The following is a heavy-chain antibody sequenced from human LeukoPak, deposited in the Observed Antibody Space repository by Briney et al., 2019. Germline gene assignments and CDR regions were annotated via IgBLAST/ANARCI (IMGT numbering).Heavy chain of an antibody. CDR2: INPNSGGT. CDR1: GYTFTGYY. V-gene: IGHV1-2*02. J-gene: IGHJ5*02. Sequence: ASVKVSCKASGYTFTGYYMHWVRQAPGQGLEWMGWINPNSGGTNYAQKFQGRVTMTRDTSISTAYMELSRLRSDDTAVYYCARGVVPAARNHRLGWFDPWGQGTLVTVSS. D-gene: IGHD2-2*01. CDR3: ARGVVPAARNHRLGWFDP.